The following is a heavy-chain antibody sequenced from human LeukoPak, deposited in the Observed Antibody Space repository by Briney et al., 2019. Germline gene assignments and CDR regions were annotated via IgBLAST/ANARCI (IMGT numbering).Heavy chain of an antibody. CDR1: GGTFSSYA. CDR3: ASRAVAGTKAVSDY. V-gene: IGHV1-69*04. Sequence: ASVKVSCKASGGTFSSYAISWVRQAPGQGLEWMGRIIPILGIANYAQKFQGRVTITADKSTNTAYMELSSLRSEDTAVYYCASRAVAGTKAVSDYWGQGTLVTVSS. CDR2: IIPILGIA. J-gene: IGHJ4*02. D-gene: IGHD6-19*01.